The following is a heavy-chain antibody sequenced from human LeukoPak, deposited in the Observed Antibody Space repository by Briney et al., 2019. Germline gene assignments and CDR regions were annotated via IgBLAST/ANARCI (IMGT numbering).Heavy chain of an antibody. CDR1: GDTFDTYT. D-gene: IGHD3-10*01. J-gene: IGHJ4*02. Sequence: ASVKVSCKASGDTFDTYTISWVRQAPGQGLEWMGWINPNSGDTNYAQRFQGRVTMTRDTPINTAYMELSRLTSDDTAVYYCARPAYYYGAGSWPYWGQGSLVTVSS. CDR2: INPNSGDT. V-gene: IGHV1-2*02. CDR3: ARPAYYYGAGSWPY.